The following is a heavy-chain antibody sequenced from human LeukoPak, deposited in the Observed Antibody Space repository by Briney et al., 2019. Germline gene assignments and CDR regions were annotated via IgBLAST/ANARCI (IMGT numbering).Heavy chain of an antibody. D-gene: IGHD3-10*01. J-gene: IGHJ4*02. V-gene: IGHV3-48*02. CDR3: ARDSRFSFDY. CDR1: GFTFSDYP. Sequence: PGGSLTLSCAASGFTFSDYPMNWVRQAPGKGLEWISNIRNSGDAKYYADSVRGRFTISRDNAKNSLFLQMISLRDEDTAVYYCARDSRFSFDYWGQGSLVTVSS. CDR2: IRNSGDAK.